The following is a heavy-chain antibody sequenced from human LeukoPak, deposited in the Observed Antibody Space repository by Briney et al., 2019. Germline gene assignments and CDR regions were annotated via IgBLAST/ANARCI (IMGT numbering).Heavy chain of an antibody. V-gene: IGHV4-34*01. J-gene: IGHJ5*02. CDR2: INHSGST. CDR1: GGSFSGYY. CDR3: ARGNPNWFDP. Sequence: KPSETLSLTCAVYGGSFSGYYWGWIRQPPGKGLEWIGEINHSGSTNYNPSLKSRVTISVDTSKNQFSLKLSSVTAADTAVYYCARGNPNWFDPWGQGTLVTVSS.